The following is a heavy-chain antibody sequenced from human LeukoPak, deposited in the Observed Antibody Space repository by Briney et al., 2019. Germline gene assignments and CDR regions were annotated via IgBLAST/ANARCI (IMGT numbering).Heavy chain of an antibody. V-gene: IGHV1-69*04. CDR2: IIPILGIA. Sequence: ASVKVSCKASGGTFTSYAISWVRQAPGQGLEWMGRIIPILGIAHYAQKFQGRVTSTADNSTSTAYMKLSSLRSEDTAVYYCARDSTSCSGGSCFGYWGQGTLVTVSS. CDR1: GGTFTSYA. CDR3: ARDSTSCSGGSCFGY. D-gene: IGHD2-15*01. J-gene: IGHJ4*02.